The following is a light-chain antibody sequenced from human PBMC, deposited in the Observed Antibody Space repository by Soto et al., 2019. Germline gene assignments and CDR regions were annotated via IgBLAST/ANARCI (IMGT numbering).Light chain of an antibody. CDR2: ANN. CDR1: SSNLGAGYD. V-gene: IGLV1-40*01. Sequence: QSALTQPASVSGAPGQGVTISCTGSSSNLGAGYDVHWYQQLPGAAPKLLIYANNKRPSGVLDRFSGSKSGTSASLAITGLQAEDEADYYCQSYDNSLSGSWVFGGGTKLTVL. J-gene: IGLJ3*02. CDR3: QSYDNSLSGSWV.